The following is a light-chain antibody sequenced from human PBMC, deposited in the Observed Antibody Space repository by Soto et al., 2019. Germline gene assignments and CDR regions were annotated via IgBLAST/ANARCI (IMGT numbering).Light chain of an antibody. CDR2: AAS. J-gene: IGKJ1*01. V-gene: IGKV1-39*01. Sequence: DVQMSQSPSSLSASVGDRVTITCRASQSISSYLNWYQQKPGNAPKLLIYAASSLQSGVPSRFSGSGSGTDFTLTIRSLQPEDFATYYCQQSYGTPMTLGQGTKVDTK. CDR1: QSISSY. CDR3: QQSYGTPMT.